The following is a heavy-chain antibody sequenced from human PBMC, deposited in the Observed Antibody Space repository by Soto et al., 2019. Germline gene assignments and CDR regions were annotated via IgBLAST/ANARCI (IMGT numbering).Heavy chain of an antibody. CDR3: ARDLCSDGSCYFDY. Sequence: QVPLQQSGPGLVKPSQTLSVTCAISGDSVSSNRAAWNWIRQSPSRGLEWLGRTYYRSKWYSDYAVSVKSRITSNPDTSKNQFSLQLNSVTPEDTAVYYCARDLCSDGSCYFDYWGQGTLVTVSS. D-gene: IGHD2-15*01. CDR2: TYYRSKWYS. V-gene: IGHV6-1*01. J-gene: IGHJ4*02. CDR1: GDSVSSNRAA.